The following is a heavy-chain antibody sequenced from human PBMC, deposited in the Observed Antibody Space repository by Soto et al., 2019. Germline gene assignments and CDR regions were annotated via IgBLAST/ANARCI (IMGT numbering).Heavy chain of an antibody. CDR1: GFTFSSYW. Sequence: GGSLRLSCAASGFTFSSYWMSWGRQAPGKGLEWVANIKQDGSEKYYVDSVKGRFTISRDNAKNSLYLQMNSLRAEDTAVYYCARDLTTEYTSSSTFDYWGQGTLVTVSS. D-gene: IGHD6-6*01. J-gene: IGHJ4*02. CDR2: IKQDGSEK. V-gene: IGHV3-7*01. CDR3: ARDLTTEYTSSSTFDY.